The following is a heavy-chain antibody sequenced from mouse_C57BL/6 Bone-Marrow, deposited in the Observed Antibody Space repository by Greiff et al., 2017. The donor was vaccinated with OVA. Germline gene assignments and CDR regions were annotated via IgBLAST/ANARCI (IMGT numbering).Heavy chain of an antibody. CDR1: GYTFTSYW. V-gene: IGHV1-64*01. CDR2: IHPNSGST. J-gene: IGHJ1*03. Sequence: QVQLQQPGAELVKPGASVKLSCKASGYTFTSYWMHWVKQRPGQGLEWIGMIHPNSGSTNYNEKFKSKATLTVDKSSSTAYMQLSSLTSEDSAVYYCARKSGSKGYFDVWGTVTTVTVSS. CDR3: ARKSGSKGYFDV. D-gene: IGHD1-1*01.